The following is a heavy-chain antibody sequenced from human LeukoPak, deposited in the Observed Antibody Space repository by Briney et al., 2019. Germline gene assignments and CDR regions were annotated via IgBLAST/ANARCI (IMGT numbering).Heavy chain of an antibody. D-gene: IGHD6-13*01. Sequence: GASVKVSRKASGYTFTSYDINWVRQATGQGLEWMGWMNPNSGNTGYAQKFQGRVTMTRNTSISTAYMELSSLRSEDTAVYYCARHIAAAGMFDYWGQGTLVTVSS. CDR3: ARHIAAAGMFDY. CDR2: MNPNSGNT. J-gene: IGHJ4*02. V-gene: IGHV1-8*01. CDR1: GYTFTSYD.